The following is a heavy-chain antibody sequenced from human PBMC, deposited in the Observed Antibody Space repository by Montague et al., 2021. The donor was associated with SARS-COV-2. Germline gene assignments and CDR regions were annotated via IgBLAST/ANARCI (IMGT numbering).Heavy chain of an antibody. J-gene: IGHJ6*02. D-gene: IGHD2-2*02. CDR2: IYYSGST. CDR3: ARDPSRQPLLYPIGDYYYGMDV. Sequence: SETLSLTCTVSGGSVSSGSYYWSWIRQPPGKGLEWIGSIYYSGSTYHNPSLKSRVTISVDTSKNQFSLKLSSVTAADTAVYYCARDPSRQPLLYPIGDYYYGMDVWGQGTTVTVS. V-gene: IGHV4-39*07. CDR1: GGSVSSGSYY.